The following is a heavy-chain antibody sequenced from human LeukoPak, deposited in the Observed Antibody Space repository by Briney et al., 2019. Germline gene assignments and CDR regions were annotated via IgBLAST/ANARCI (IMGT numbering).Heavy chain of an antibody. V-gene: IGHV4-31*03. CDR2: IYYSGST. Sequence: PSETLSLTCTVSGGSISSGGYYWSWIRQHPGKGLEWIGYIYYSGSTYYNPSLKSRVTISVDTSKNQFSLKLSSVTAADTAAYYCARAGAYDFWSGYPNAFDIWGQGTMVTVSS. J-gene: IGHJ3*02. CDR1: GGSISSGGYY. D-gene: IGHD3-3*01. CDR3: ARAGAYDFWSGYPNAFDI.